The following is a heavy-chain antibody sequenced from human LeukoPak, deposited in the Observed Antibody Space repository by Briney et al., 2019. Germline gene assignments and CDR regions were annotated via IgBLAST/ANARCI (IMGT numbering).Heavy chain of an antibody. Sequence: GGSLRLSCAASGFTFSDYYMSWIRQAPGKGLEWVSYISSSGVHTDYADSVKGRFTISRDNAKNSLYLQMNSLRAEDTAVYYCARDRYDSSGSNWFDPWGRGTLVTVSS. CDR2: ISSSGVHT. J-gene: IGHJ5*02. V-gene: IGHV3-11*06. CDR3: ARDRYDSSGSNWFDP. D-gene: IGHD3-22*01. CDR1: GFTFSDYY.